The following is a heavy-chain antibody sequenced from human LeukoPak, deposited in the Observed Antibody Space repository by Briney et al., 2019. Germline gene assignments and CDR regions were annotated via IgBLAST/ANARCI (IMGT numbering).Heavy chain of an antibody. CDR2: LKQGGSQK. J-gene: IGHJ5*02. Sequence: GGSLRLSCAASGFTFSSYWMSWVRQAPGKGLEWVATLKQGGSQKYYVDSVKGRFTVSRDNAKNSLYLQMNSLRAEDTAVYYCAKDWSGDYNWSDPWGQGTLVTVSS. CDR1: GFTFSSYW. CDR3: AKDWSGDYNWSDP. D-gene: IGHD3-3*01. V-gene: IGHV3-7*01.